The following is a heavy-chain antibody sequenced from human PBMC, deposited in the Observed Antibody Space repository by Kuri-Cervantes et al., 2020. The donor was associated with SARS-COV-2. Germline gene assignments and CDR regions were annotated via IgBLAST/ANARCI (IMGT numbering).Heavy chain of an antibody. Sequence: LRLSCTVSGGSISSYYWSWIRQPPGKGLEWIGYIYYSGSTNYNPSLKSRVTISVDTSKNQFSLKLSSVTAADTAVYYCARESAAGTPYFDYWGQGTLVTVSS. V-gene: IGHV4-59*12. CDR1: GGSISSYY. CDR3: ARESAAGTPYFDY. J-gene: IGHJ4*02. CDR2: IYYSGST. D-gene: IGHD6-13*01.